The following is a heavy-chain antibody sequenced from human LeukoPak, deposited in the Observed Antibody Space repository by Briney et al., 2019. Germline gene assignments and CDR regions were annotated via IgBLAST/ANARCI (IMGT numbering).Heavy chain of an antibody. V-gene: IGHV1-2*02. CDR2: INPNSGVT. CDR3: ASIRGYSSGWSPGDY. J-gene: IGHJ4*02. Sequence: GASVKVSSKASGYTFTGYYMHWVRQAPGQGIEWMGWINPNSGVTKYAQKFQGRVTMTRDTSSSTAYMELSRLRSDDTAVYYGASIRGYSSGWSPGDYWGQGTLVTVSS. CDR1: GYTFTGYY. D-gene: IGHD6-13*01.